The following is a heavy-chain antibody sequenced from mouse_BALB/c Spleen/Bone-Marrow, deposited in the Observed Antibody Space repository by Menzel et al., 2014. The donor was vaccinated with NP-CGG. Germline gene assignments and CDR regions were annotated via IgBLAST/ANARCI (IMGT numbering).Heavy chain of an antibody. Sequence: EVMLVESGGGLVKPGGSLKLSCAASGFTFSSYGMSWVRQTPEKRLEWVASISGGGSTYYPDNVKGRFTISRDNARNILYLQMSGLRSEDTAMYCCARKGWLLFDYWGQGTTLTVSS. CDR2: ISGGGST. D-gene: IGHD2-3*01. V-gene: IGHV5-6-5*01. J-gene: IGHJ2*01. CDR3: ARKGWLLFDY. CDR1: GFTFSSYG.